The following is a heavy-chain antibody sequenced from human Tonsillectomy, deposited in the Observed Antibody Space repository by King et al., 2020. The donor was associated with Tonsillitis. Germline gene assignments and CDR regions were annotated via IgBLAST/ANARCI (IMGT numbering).Heavy chain of an antibody. CDR2: IKSKPDGGPP. V-gene: IGHV3-15*01. Sequence: VQLVESGGGLVKPGGSLRLSCAASGFTFSNAWMSWVRQAPGKGLEWVGRIKSKPDGGPPDYAAPVKGRFTISRDDSKNTMYLQMNSLKTEDTAVYFCTTDWRNVLRWFGIDYWGQGTLVTVSS. CDR3: TTDWRNVLRWFGIDY. CDR1: GFTFSNAW. D-gene: IGHD3-10*01. J-gene: IGHJ4*02.